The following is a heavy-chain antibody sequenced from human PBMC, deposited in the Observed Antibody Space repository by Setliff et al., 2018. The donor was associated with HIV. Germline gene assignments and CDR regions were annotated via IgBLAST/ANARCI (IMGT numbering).Heavy chain of an antibody. CDR3: AKQLSPHFYYYGTDV. CDR2: INSDGSST. V-gene: IGHV3-74*01. D-gene: IGHD3-3*02. CDR1: GFTLSSYW. Sequence: GGSLRLSCEASGFTLSSYWMHWVRQVPGKGLVWVSRINSDGSSTSYADSVTGRFTISRDNARNTVYLQLNSLRVEDTAVYYCAKQLSPHFYYYGTDVWGQGTTVTVSS. J-gene: IGHJ6*02.